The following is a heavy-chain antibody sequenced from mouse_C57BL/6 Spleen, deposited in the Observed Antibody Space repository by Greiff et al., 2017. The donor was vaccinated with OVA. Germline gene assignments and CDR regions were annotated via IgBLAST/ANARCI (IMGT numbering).Heavy chain of an antibody. D-gene: IGHD1-1*02. J-gene: IGHJ4*01. V-gene: IGHV1-54*01. CDR2: INPGSGGT. Sequence: VQLQQSGAELVRPGTSVKVSCKASGYAFTNYLIEWVKQRPGPGLEWIGVINPGSGGTNFNEKFKGKATLTADKSSSTAYMQLSSLASEDSTVDYCARKGGGCYAYAMDYWGQGTSVTVSS. CDR1: GYAFTNYL. CDR3: ARKGGGCYAYAMDY.